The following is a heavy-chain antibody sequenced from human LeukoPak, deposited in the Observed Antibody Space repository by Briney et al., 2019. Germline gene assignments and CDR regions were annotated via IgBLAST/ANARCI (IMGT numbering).Heavy chain of an antibody. D-gene: IGHD6-13*01. V-gene: IGHV4-34*01. CDR3: ARRQTIAAAGYNWFDP. Sequence: SETLSLTYAVYGGSFSGYYWSWMRQPPGKGLEWIGEINHSGSTNYNPSLKSRVTISVDTSKNQFSLKLSSVTAADTAVYYYARRQTIAAAGYNWFDPWGQGTLVTVSS. J-gene: IGHJ5*02. CDR2: INHSGST. CDR1: GGSFSGYY.